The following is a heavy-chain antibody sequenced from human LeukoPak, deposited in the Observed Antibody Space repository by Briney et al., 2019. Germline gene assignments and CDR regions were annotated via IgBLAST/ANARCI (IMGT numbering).Heavy chain of an antibody. D-gene: IGHD2-8*01. J-gene: IGHJ3*01. CDR3: ARRFADNGLFAFDL. Sequence: GESLKISCKGSGYSFTSYWIGWVRQMPGKGLEWMGIIYPGDSDTRYSPSFQGQVIISADKAINTAYLQWSSLKASDTAMYYCARRFADNGLFAFDLWGQGTTVTVSS. CDR2: IYPGDSDT. CDR1: GYSFTSYW. V-gene: IGHV5-51*01.